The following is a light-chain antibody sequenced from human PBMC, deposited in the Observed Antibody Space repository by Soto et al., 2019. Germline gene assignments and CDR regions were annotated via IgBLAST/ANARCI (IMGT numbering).Light chain of an antibody. CDR3: VSYTYSTTSG. V-gene: IGLV2-14*03. Sequence: QSVLTQPASVSASPGQSITISCTGTSSDVGGSKFVSWYQQHPGKPPKLIIYDVANRPSGVYNRFSGSKSGSTAYLIISRLQTEDEADYYCVSYTYSTTSGFGPGTKVTV. CDR2: DVA. CDR1: SSDVGGSKF. J-gene: IGLJ1*01.